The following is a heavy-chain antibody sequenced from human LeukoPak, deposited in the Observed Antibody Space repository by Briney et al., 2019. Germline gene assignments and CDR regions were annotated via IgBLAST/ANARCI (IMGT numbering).Heavy chain of an antibody. Sequence: PGGSLRLSCAASGFPFSSYAMHWVRQAPGKGLEWVAVISYDGSNKYYADSVKGRFTISRDNSKNTLYLQMNSLRAEDTAVYYCARSGEGYPDDAFDIWGQGTMVTVSS. V-gene: IGHV3-30*04. J-gene: IGHJ3*02. CDR2: ISYDGSNK. CDR1: GFPFSSYA. CDR3: ARSGEGYPDDAFDI. D-gene: IGHD5-12*01.